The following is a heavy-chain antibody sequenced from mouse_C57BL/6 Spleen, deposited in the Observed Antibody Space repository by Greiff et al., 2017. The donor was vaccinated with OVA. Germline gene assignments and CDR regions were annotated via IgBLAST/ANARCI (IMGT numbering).Heavy chain of an antibody. CDR3: ARRGYYGSSYVAMDY. CDR1: GYTFTSYW. Sequence: QVQLKQPGAELVMPGASVKLSCKASGYTFTSYWMHWVKQRPGQGLEWIGEIDPSDSYTNYNQKFKGKSTLTVDKSSSTAYMQLSSLTSEDSAVYYCARRGYYGSSYVAMDYWGQGTSVTVSS. J-gene: IGHJ4*01. CDR2: IDPSDSYT. V-gene: IGHV1-69*01. D-gene: IGHD1-1*01.